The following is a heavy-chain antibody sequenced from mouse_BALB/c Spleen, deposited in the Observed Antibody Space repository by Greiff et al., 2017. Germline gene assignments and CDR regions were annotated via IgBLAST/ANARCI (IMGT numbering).Heavy chain of an antibody. CDR3: AREGLPTFYAMDY. V-gene: IGHV5-17*02. Sequence: EVKLVESGGDLVKPGGSLKLSCAASGFTFSSFGMHWVRQAPEKGLEWVAYISSGSSTIYYADTVKGRFTISRDNPKNTLFLQMTSLRSEDTAMYYCAREGLPTFYAMDYWGQGTSVTVSS. D-gene: IGHD5-5*01. CDR1: GFTFSSFG. J-gene: IGHJ4*01. CDR2: ISSGSSTI.